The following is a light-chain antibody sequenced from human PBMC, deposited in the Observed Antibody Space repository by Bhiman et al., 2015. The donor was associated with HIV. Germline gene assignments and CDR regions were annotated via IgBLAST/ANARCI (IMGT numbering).Light chain of an antibody. Sequence: QSALTQPPSASGSPGQSITISCTGTGSDVGGYNHVSWYQQHPGKAPKLMIYDVSNRPSGVSNRFSGSKSGNTASLTISGLQAEDEADYYCSSYTSSSTEVFGTGTKVTVL. CDR1: GSDVGGYNH. J-gene: IGLJ1*01. V-gene: IGLV2-14*03. CDR3: SSYTSSSTEV. CDR2: DVS.